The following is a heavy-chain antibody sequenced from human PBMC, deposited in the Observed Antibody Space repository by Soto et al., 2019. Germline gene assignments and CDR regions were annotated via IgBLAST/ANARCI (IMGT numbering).Heavy chain of an antibody. J-gene: IGHJ6*02. D-gene: IGHD6-19*01. V-gene: IGHV1-2*02. CDR3: AREQILHGPXGMSSSGWYNYYYGMDV. CDR1: GYTFTGYY. CDR2: INPNSGGT. Sequence: ASVKVSCKASGYTFTGYYMHWVRQAPGQGLEWMGWINPNSGGTNYAQKFQGRVTMTRDTSISTAYMELSRLRSDDTAVYYCAREQILHGPXGMSSSGWYNYYYGMDVWGQGTTVTVSS.